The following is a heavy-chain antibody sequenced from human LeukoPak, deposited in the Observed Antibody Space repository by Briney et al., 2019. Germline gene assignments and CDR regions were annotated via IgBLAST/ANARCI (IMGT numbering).Heavy chain of an antibody. V-gene: IGHV3-66*01. CDR1: GFTVSRNY. CDR2: YYSGGST. D-gene: IGHD1-26*01. Sequence: GGSLRLSCAASGFTVSRNYMSWVRQAPGRGLQWVSIYYSGGSTYYADSVKGRFTISSDNSKHTLYLQMNSLRAEDTAVYYCATAGGRDLLGWVFDVWGRGTVVTVSS. CDR3: ATAGGRDLLGWVFDV. J-gene: IGHJ3*01.